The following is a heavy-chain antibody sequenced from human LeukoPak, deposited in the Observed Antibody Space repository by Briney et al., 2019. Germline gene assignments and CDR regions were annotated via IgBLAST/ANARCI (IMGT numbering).Heavy chain of an antibody. J-gene: IGHJ6*02. CDR1: GFTFSSYS. D-gene: IGHD3-10*01. CDR3: ARGLPTELWFGELFVYGMDV. CDR2: ISSSSSTI. V-gene: IGHV3-48*01. Sequence: GGSLRLSCAASGFTFSSYSMNWVRQAPGKGLEWVSYISSSSSTIFYADSVEGRFTISRDNAKNSLYLQMNSLRAEDTAVYYCARGLPTELWFGELFVYGMDVWGQGTTVTVSS.